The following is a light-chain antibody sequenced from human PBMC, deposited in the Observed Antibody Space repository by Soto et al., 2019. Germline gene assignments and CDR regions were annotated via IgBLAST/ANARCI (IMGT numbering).Light chain of an antibody. CDR1: SSGIRDYNY. Sequence: QSVLPQPASVAGSPGQSITISCTGTSSGIRDYNYVSWYQQLPANAPKLIMYEVSNRPSGISNRFSVSESGNYDSLTSSGLQAEDEADYYCSSKSPDFFGTGSKLTVL. CDR3: SSKSPDF. V-gene: IGLV2-14*01. J-gene: IGLJ1*01. CDR2: EVS.